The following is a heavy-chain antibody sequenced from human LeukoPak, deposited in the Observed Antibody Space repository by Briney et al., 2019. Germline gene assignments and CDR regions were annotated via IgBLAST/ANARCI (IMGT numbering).Heavy chain of an antibody. J-gene: IGHJ3*02. Sequence: SETLSLTCTVSGVSISGHYWSWIRQPPGNGLEWIGFVYYSGGTRYNPSLHSRVTISADTPKNHLSLKLTSVTAADTAVYYCARLLDNDSSGDPDTFDMWGQGIKVTVSS. CDR3: ARLLDNDSSGDPDTFDM. V-gene: IGHV4-59*11. D-gene: IGHD3-22*01. CDR2: VYYSGGT. CDR1: GVSISGHY.